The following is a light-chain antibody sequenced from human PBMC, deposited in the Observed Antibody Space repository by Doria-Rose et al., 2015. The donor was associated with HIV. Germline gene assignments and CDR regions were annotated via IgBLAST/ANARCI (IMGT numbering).Light chain of an antibody. CDR2: WAS. Sequence: DIRLTQSPESLGMSLGERATLNCKSNQSLLYTSKNYLAWYQQKPGQPPKLLIYWASTRQSGVPARFSGGVSGTDFTLTISSLEAEDVAVYYCRQYYDTPSFGPGTTVDIK. J-gene: IGKJ3*01. V-gene: IGKV4-1*01. CDR3: RQYYDTPS. CDR1: QSLLYTSKNY.